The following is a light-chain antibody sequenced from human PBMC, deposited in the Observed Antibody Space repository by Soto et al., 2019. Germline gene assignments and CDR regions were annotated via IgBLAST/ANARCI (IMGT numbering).Light chain of an antibody. Sequence: QSALTQPASVSGSPGQSITISCTGTSSDVGGYNYVSWYQQHPGKAPKLMIYEVSNRPSGVSNRFSGSKSGNTAPLTISGLQAEDEADYYCSSYTSSITLYVFGTGTKLTVL. CDR3: SSYTSSITLYV. J-gene: IGLJ1*01. V-gene: IGLV2-14*01. CDR2: EVS. CDR1: SSDVGGYNY.